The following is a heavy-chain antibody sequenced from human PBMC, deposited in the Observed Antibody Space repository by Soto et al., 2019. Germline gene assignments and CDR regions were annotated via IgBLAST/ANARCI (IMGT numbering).Heavy chain of an antibody. CDR3: VSYGSGTYYSGYSFDF. V-gene: IGHV4-30-2*01. Sequence: SETLSLTCAVSGGSISSGGYSWSWIRQPPGKGLEWIGYIYHSGSTYYNPSLKSRVTISVDTSKNQFSLELSSVTAADTALYYCVSYGSGTYYSGYSFDFWSQGSLVTVSS. J-gene: IGHJ4*02. D-gene: IGHD3-10*01. CDR2: IYHSGST. CDR1: GGSISSGGYS.